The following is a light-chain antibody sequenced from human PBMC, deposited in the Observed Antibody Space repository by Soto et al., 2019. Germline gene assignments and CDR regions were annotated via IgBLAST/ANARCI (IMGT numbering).Light chain of an antibody. J-gene: IGKJ1*01. CDR1: QTIRRY. CDR2: AAS. CDR3: QQSYNTPWT. Sequence: QMTQPPSSLSASVGDRVTIGCRASQTIRRYLHWYQQKPGKAPKLLIYAASSLQSGVPSRFRGSGSGTDFTLTISSLQPEDFATYYCQQSYNTPWTFGQGTKVAIK. V-gene: IGKV1-39*01.